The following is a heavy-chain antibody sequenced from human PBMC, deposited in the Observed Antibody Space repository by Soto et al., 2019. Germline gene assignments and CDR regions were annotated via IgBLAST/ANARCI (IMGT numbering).Heavy chain of an antibody. J-gene: IGHJ6*02. D-gene: IGHD3-10*01. Sequence: QVPLVESGGGVVQPGRSLRLSCAASGFTFSSYGMHWVRQAPGKGLEWVAVIWYDGSNKYYADSVKGRFTISRDNSKNTLYLQMNRRRAEDTAVYYCARGSAVLLWVGESAGHQYGMDVWGRGTTVTVSS. CDR3: ARGSAVLLWVGESAGHQYGMDV. CDR1: GFTFSSYG. V-gene: IGHV3-33*01. CDR2: IWYDGSNK.